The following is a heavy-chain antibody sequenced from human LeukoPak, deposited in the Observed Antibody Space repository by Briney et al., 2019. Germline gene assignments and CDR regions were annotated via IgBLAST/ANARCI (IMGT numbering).Heavy chain of an antibody. CDR2: MSYDGSNK. Sequence: GGSLRLSCAASGFTFSYYGMHWVRQAPGKGLEWVTVMSYDGSNKYYADSVKGRFTISRDNSKNTLYLQMNSLRAEDTAVYYCAKADGYSSGWVFDYWGQGTLVTVSS. CDR3: AKADGYSSGWVFDY. J-gene: IGHJ4*02. V-gene: IGHV3-30*18. D-gene: IGHD6-25*01. CDR1: GFTFSYYG.